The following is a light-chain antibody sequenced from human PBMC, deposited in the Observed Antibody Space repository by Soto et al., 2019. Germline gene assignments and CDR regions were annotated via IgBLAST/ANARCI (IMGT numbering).Light chain of an antibody. V-gene: IGLV2-23*02. CDR1: SSDVGSYNL. CDR3: CSYAGSSTYV. Sequence: QSALTQPASVSGSPGQSITISCTGTSSDVGSYNLVSWYQQHPGKAPKLMIYEVSKRPSGVSSRFSGSKSGNTASLTISGLQAEDEADYYCCSYAGSSTYVLGTGTKVTAL. J-gene: IGLJ1*01. CDR2: EVS.